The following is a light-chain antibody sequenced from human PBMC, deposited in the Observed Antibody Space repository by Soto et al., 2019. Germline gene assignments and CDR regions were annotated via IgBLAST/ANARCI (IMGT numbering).Light chain of an antibody. Sequence: IRMTQSHSTLSGSVGDRVTITCRASQTISSWLAWYQQKPGKAPKLLIYKASTLKSGVPSRFSGSGSGTEFTLTISSLQPDDFATYYCQHYNSYSEAFGQGTKVDIK. CDR3: QHYNSYSEA. CDR1: QTISSW. J-gene: IGKJ1*01. CDR2: KAS. V-gene: IGKV1-5*03.